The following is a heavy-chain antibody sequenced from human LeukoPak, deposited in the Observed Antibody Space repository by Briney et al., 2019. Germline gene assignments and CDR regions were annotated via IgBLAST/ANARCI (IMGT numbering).Heavy chain of an antibody. J-gene: IGHJ4*02. D-gene: IGHD3-3*01. CDR1: GGSISSYY. V-gene: IGHV4-39*01. CDR2: IYYSGST. CDR3: ARRRYDFWSGYHFDY. Sequence: SETLSLTCTVSGGSISSYYWGWIRQPPGKGLEWIGSIYYSGSTYYNPSLKSRVTISVDTSKNQFSLKLSSVTAADTAVYYCARRRYDFWSGYHFDYWGQGTLVTVSS.